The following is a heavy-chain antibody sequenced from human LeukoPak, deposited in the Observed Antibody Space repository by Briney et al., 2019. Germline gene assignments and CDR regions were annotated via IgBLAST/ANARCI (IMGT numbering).Heavy chain of an antibody. CDR2: IIPIFGTA. V-gene: IGHV1-69*01. J-gene: IGHJ3*02. D-gene: IGHD4-17*01. Sequence: SVKVSCKASGGTFISYAISWVRQAPGQGLEWMGGIIPIFGTANYAQKFQGRVTITADESTSTAYMELSSLRSEDTAVYYCARAATTVTTEDAFDIWGQGTMVPVSS. CDR1: GGTFISYA. CDR3: ARAATTVTTEDAFDI.